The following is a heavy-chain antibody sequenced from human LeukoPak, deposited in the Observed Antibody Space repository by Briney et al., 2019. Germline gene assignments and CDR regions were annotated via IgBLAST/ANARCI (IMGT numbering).Heavy chain of an antibody. D-gene: IGHD3-22*01. V-gene: IGHV1-18*01. J-gene: IGHJ3*02. CDR1: GYTFTRYG. CDR2: ISVYNGHT. Sequence: GASVKVSCKASGYTFTRYGVSWVRQAPGQGLEWMGWISVYNGHTNYAHNFQDRVTMTADTSTSTAYLELGSLRSDDTAVYYCVRLRESTWDYYQSSDALEIWGQGTLVTVSS. CDR3: VRLRESTWDYYQSSDALEI.